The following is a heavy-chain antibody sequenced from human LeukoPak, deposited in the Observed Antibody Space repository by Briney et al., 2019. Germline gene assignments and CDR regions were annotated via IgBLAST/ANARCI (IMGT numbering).Heavy chain of an antibody. CDR3: ATLPK. Sequence: GGSLRLSCAASGSTFSSYAMHWVRQAPGKGLEWVAVISYDGNNKYYADSVKGRFTISRDNSKNTLYLQMNSLRAEDTALYYCATLPKWGQGTLVTVSS. CDR1: GSTFSSYA. J-gene: IGHJ4*02. V-gene: IGHV3-30-3*01. CDR2: ISYDGNNK.